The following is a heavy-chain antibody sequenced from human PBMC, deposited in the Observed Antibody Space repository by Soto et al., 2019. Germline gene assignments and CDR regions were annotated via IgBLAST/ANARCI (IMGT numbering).Heavy chain of an antibody. Sequence: QVQLQESGPGLVKPSGTLSLTCAVSGGSISSSNWWSWVRQPPGKGLEWIGEIYHSGSTNYNPSLKSRVTISVDKSKNQFSLKLSSVTAADTAVYYCASNYYGSGSYKGNSDYYYCMDVWGQGTTVTVSS. CDR1: GGSISSSNW. V-gene: IGHV4-4*02. CDR2: IYHSGST. CDR3: ASNYYGSGSYKGNSDYYYCMDV. J-gene: IGHJ6*02. D-gene: IGHD3-10*01.